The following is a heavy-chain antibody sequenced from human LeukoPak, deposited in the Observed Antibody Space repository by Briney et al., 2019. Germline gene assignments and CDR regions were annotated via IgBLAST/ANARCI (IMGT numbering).Heavy chain of an antibody. D-gene: IGHD7-27*01. Sequence: ASVKVSCKASGYTFASYDINWVRQATGQGLKWMGWMNPNSGNTGYAQKFQGRVTITRNTSMSTVYMELSSLRSEDTAVYYCARAGLGYYYYMDVWGKGTTVTVSS. CDR1: GYTFASYD. CDR3: ARAGLGYYYYMDV. V-gene: IGHV1-8*03. J-gene: IGHJ6*03. CDR2: MNPNSGNT.